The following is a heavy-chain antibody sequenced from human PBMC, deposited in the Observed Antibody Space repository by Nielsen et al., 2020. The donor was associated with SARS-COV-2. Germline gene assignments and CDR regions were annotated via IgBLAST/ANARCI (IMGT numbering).Heavy chain of an antibody. V-gene: IGHV4-34*01. CDR2: INHSGST. CDR3: ARAPYDYVWGSYRYFDWYFDL. J-gene: IGHJ2*01. Sequence: RQAPGKGLEWIGEINHSGSTNYNPSLKSRVTISVDTSKNQFSLKLSSVTAADTAVYYCARAPYDYVWGSYRYFDWYFDLWGRGTLVTVS. D-gene: IGHD3-16*02.